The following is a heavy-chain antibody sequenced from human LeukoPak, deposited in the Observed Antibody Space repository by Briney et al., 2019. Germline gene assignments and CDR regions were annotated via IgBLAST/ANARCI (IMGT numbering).Heavy chain of an antibody. CDR1: GGSISSHY. V-gene: IGHV4-59*08. J-gene: IGHJ4*02. D-gene: IGHD6-19*01. Sequence: SETLSLTCTVSGGSISSHYWSWIRQPPGKGREWIAYIYYSGSTNYNPSLKSRVTTSVDTSKNQFSLKVSSVTAADTAVYYCARRAPSSGWYSFDYWGQGTLVTVSS. CDR2: IYYSGST. CDR3: ARRAPSSGWYSFDY.